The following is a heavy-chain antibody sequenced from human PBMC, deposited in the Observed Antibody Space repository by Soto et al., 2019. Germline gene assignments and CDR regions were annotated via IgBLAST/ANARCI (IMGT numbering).Heavy chain of an antibody. J-gene: IGHJ4*02. D-gene: IGHD3-10*01. CDR1: GGSISSYDYY. V-gene: IGHV4-30-4*01. CDR2: LYYSGST. CDR3: GRTLRRGHPFDF. Sequence: SETLSLTCTVSGGSISSYDYYWSWIRQPPGKGLECIGYLYYSGSTYYNPSLKSRVTISVDTSKNQFSLKLSSVTAADTAVYYCGRTLRRGHPFDFWGQGTLVTVSS.